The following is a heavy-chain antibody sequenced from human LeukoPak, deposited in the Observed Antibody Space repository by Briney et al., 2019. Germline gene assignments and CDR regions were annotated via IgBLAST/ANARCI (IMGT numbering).Heavy chain of an antibody. Sequence: SQTLSLTCTVSGASISSGSYYWSWVRQPAGKGLEWIGYIYYSGSTNYNPSLKSRVTISVDTSKNQFSLKLSSVTAADTAVYYCAGHDYSNYVFSDYLGQGTLGTVSS. V-gene: IGHV4-61*10. CDR1: GASISSGSYY. D-gene: IGHD4-11*01. CDR2: IYYSGST. J-gene: IGHJ4*02. CDR3: AGHDYSNYVFSDY.